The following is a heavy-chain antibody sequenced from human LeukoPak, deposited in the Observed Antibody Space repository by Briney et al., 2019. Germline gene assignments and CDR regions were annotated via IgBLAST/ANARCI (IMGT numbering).Heavy chain of an antibody. Sequence: SVKVSCKASGGTFSSYAISWVRQAPGQGLEWMGGIIPIFGTANYAQKFQGRDTITTDESTSTAYMELSSLRSEDTAVYYCARGVRLYYYYYMDVWGKGTTVTVSS. D-gene: IGHD5-12*01. J-gene: IGHJ6*03. CDR2: IIPIFGTA. CDR3: ARGVRLYYYYYMDV. V-gene: IGHV1-69*05. CDR1: GGTFSSYA.